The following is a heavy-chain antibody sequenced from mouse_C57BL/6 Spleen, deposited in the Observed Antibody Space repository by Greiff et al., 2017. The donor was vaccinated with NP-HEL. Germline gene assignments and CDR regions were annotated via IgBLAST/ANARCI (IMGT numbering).Heavy chain of an antibody. V-gene: IGHV3-6*01. CDR1: GYSITSGYY. CDR3: ARVLYYGSSQDAMDY. Sequence: EVKLVESGPGLVKPSQSLSLTCSVTGYSITSGYYWNWIRQFPGNKLEWMGYISYDGSNNYNPSLKNRISITRDTSKNQFFLKLNSVTTEDTATYYCARVLYYGSSQDAMDYWGQGTSVTVSS. CDR2: ISYDGSN. D-gene: IGHD1-1*01. J-gene: IGHJ4*01.